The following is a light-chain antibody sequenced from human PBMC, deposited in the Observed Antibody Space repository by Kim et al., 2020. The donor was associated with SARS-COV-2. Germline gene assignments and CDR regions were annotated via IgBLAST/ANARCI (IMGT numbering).Light chain of an antibody. Sequence: EIVMTQSPATLSVSPGERATLSYRASQSVSSNLAWYQQKPGQAPRLLIYGASTRATGIPARFSGSGSGTEFTLTISSLQSEDFAVYYWQQYNNWPQTFGQGTKVDIK. CDR3: QQYNNWPQT. CDR1: QSVSSN. CDR2: GAS. V-gene: IGKV3-15*01. J-gene: IGKJ1*01.